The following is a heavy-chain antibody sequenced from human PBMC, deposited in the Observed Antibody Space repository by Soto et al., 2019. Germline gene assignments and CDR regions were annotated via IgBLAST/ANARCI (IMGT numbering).Heavy chain of an antibody. D-gene: IGHD6-13*01. CDR2: IYHSGST. V-gene: IGHV4-4*02. Sequence: QVQLQESGPGLVKPSGTLSLTCAVSGGSISSSNWWSWVRQPPGKGLEWIGEIYHSGSTNYNPSLKSRVTISVXXSXNXXSLKLSSVTAADTAVYYCARDQYSSITYYYYGMDVWGQGTTVTVSS. J-gene: IGHJ6*02. CDR1: GGSISSSNW. CDR3: ARDQYSSITYYYYGMDV.